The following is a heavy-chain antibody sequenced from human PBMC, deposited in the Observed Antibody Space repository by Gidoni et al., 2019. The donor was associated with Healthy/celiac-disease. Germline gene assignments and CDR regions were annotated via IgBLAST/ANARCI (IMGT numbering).Heavy chain of an antibody. CDR1: GGSISSYY. V-gene: IGHV4-59*01. J-gene: IGHJ6*03. CDR2: IYYSGST. CDR3: ARAFRDIVVVPAAAYYYYYYMDV. D-gene: IGHD2-2*01. Sequence: QVQLQESGPGLVKPSETLSLTCTVSGGSISSYYWSWIRQPPGKGLEWIGYIYYSGSTNYNPSLKSRVTISVDTSKNQFSLKLSSVTAADTAVYYCARAFRDIVVVPAAAYYYYYYMDVWGKGTTVTVSS.